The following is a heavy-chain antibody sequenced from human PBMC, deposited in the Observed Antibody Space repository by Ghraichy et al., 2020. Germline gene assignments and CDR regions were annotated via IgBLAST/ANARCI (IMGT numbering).Heavy chain of an antibody. J-gene: IGHJ6*02. CDR1: GDSVSSNSAA. CDR3: ARGHCSGGSCFPYYYYYYGMDV. V-gene: IGHV6-1*01. CDR2: TYYRSKWYN. D-gene: IGHD2-15*01. Sequence: SQTLSLTCAISGDSVSSNSAAWNWIRQSPSRGLEWLGRTYYRSKWYNDYAVSVKSRITINPDTSKNQFSLQLNSVTPEDKAVYYCARGHCSGGSCFPYYYYYYGMDVWGQGTTVTVSS.